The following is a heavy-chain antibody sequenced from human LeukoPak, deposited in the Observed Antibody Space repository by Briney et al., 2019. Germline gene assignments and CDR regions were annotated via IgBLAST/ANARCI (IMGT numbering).Heavy chain of an antibody. CDR1: GYTFTSYY. D-gene: IGHD5-18*01. Sequence: ASVTVSCKASGYTFTSYYMHWVRQAPGQGLEWMGIINPSGGSTSYAQKFQGRVTMTRDTSTSTVYMELSSLRSEDTAVYYCARVDRRIQLWSDPRDPYYFDYWGQGTLVTVSS. V-gene: IGHV1-46*01. CDR3: ARVDRRIQLWSDPRDPYYFDY. CDR2: INPSGGST. J-gene: IGHJ4*02.